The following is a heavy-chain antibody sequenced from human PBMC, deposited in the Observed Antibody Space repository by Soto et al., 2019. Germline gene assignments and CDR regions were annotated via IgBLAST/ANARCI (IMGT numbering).Heavy chain of an antibody. D-gene: IGHD3-16*02. J-gene: IGHJ4*02. CDR3: ARSAVSPFGGLIGPFDY. V-gene: IGHV1-3*05. CDR2: INAANGNT. CDR1: GFTFTKNA. Sequence: QVQLVQSGAEEKKPGASVTVSCKASGFTFTKNAIHWVRQAPGQRLEWMGWINAANGNTKYSQKFQGRVTIIRDTSASTAYIELTSLRSEDTAVYYCARSAVSPFGGLIGPFDYWGQGTLVTVSS.